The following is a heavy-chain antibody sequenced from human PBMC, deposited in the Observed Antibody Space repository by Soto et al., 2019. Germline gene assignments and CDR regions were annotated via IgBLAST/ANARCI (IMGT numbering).Heavy chain of an antibody. V-gene: IGHV3-13*01. J-gene: IGHJ6*02. CDR3: ANQLGIAVTGALGNYYGIDV. CDR1: GFTFSYYD. Sequence: GSLRLSCTASGFTFSYYDMHWVRQAAGEGLEWVSTIGPAGVTYYPGSVKGRFTISRENAKNTLYLQMNSLRAEDTAVYYCANQLGIAVTGALGNYYGIDVWGQGTTVTVSS. D-gene: IGHD6-19*01. CDR2: IGPAGVT.